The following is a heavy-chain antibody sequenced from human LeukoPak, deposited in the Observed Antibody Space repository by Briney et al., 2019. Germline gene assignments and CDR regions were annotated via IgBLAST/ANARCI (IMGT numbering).Heavy chain of an antibody. D-gene: IGHD3-3*01. Sequence: NPSETLSLTCAVYGGSFSGYYWSWIRQPPVKGLEWIGEINHSGSTNYNPSLKSRVTISVDTSKNQFSLKLSSVTAADTAVYYCARRREYYDFWSGYPQPLDYWGQGTLVTVSS. CDR1: GGSFSGYY. J-gene: IGHJ4*02. CDR2: INHSGST. CDR3: ARRREYYDFWSGYPQPLDY. V-gene: IGHV4-34*01.